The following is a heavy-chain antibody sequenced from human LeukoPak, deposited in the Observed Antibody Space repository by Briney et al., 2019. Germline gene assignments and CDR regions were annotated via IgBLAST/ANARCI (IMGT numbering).Heavy chain of an antibody. CDR3: ARDCANGICHDF. J-gene: IGHJ4*02. Sequence: GGSLRLSCAASGFTFSSYTMNWVRQAPGQGLEWVSSISRSSAYIYYADSVKGRFTISRDNAKNSLYLQMHSLRAEDTAVYCCARDCANGICHDFWGQGTLVTVSS. V-gene: IGHV3-21*01. CDR2: ISRSSAYI. CDR1: GFTFSSYT. D-gene: IGHD2-8*01.